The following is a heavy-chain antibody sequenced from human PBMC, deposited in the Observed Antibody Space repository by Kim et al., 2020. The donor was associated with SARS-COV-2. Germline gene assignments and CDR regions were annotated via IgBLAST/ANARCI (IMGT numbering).Heavy chain of an antibody. CDR2: ISGSGGST. V-gene: IGHV3-23*01. CDR3: AKDVHVLRYFDWPSTDWFDP. Sequence: GGSLRLSCAASGFTFSSYAMSWVRQAPGKGLEWVSAISGSGGSTYYADSVKGRFTISRDNSKNTLYLQMNSLRAEDTAVYYCAKDVHVLRYFDWPSTDWFDPWGQGTLVTVSS. J-gene: IGHJ5*02. D-gene: IGHD3-9*01. CDR1: GFTFSSYA.